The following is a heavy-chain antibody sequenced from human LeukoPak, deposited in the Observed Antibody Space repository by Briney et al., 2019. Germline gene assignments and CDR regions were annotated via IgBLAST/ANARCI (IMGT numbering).Heavy chain of an antibody. Sequence: SVKVSCKASGGTFSSYAISWVRQAPGQGLEWMGGIIPIFGTANYAQKFQGRVTITADESTSTAYMELSSLRSEDTAVYYCARAVAVAGTSIGYWGQGTLVTVSS. J-gene: IGHJ4*02. D-gene: IGHD6-19*01. CDR2: IIPIFGTA. CDR1: GGTFSSYA. V-gene: IGHV1-69*13. CDR3: ARAVAVAGTSIGY.